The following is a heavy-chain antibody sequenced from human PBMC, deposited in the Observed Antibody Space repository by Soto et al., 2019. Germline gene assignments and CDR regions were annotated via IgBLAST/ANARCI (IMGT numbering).Heavy chain of an antibody. CDR2: INSDGSSA. Sequence: EVQLVESGGGLVQPGGSLRLSCAASGFTLSYYWMHWVRQAPGKGLVWVSRINSDGSSATYADSVKGRFTISRDNAKNTLYLQMNSLRVDDTAVYYCTRDPGTGYYDSSGYYYDWGQGTLVTVSS. J-gene: IGHJ4*02. V-gene: IGHV3-74*01. D-gene: IGHD3-22*01. CDR1: GFTLSYYW. CDR3: TRDPGTGYYDSSGYYYD.